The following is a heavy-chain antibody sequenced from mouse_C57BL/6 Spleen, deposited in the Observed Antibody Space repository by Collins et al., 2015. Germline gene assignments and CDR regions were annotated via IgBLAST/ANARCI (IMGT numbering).Heavy chain of an antibody. V-gene: IGHV1-52*01. Sequence: QVQLQQPGAELVRPGSSVKLSCEASGYTFTSYWMHWVKQRPIQGLEWIGNIDPSDSETHYSQKFKDKATLTVDKSSSTAYIQLSSLTSEDSAVYYCARGQNDDYYGWFAYWGQGTLVTVSA. CDR2: IDPSDSET. CDR1: GYTFTSYW. J-gene: IGHJ3*01. D-gene: IGHD2-3*01. CDR3: ARGQNDDYYGWFAY.